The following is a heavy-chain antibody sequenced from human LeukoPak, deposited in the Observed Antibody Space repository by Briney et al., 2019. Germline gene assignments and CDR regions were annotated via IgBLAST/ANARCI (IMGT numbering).Heavy chain of an antibody. J-gene: IGHJ6*02. CDR1: GYTFTGYY. V-gene: IGHV1-2*06. Sequence: GASVKVSCKASGYTFTGYYMHWVRQAPGQGLEWMGRINPNSGGTNYAQKFQGRVTMTRDTSISTAYMELSRLRSDDTAVYYCARAEERIAALPGIYYYYYGMDVWGQGTTVTVSS. D-gene: IGHD6-6*01. CDR3: ARAEERIAALPGIYYYYYGMDV. CDR2: INPNSGGT.